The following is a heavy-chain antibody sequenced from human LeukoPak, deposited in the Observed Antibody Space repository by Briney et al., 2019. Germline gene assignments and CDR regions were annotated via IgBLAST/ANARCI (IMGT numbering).Heavy chain of an antibody. J-gene: IGHJ4*02. D-gene: IGHD4-17*01. CDR1: GYSISSGYY. CDR2: INHSGST. Sequence: ETLSLTCTVSGYSISSGYYWSWIRQPPGKGLEWIGEINHSGSTNYNPSLKSRVTISVDTSKNQFSLKLSSVTAADTAVYYCARARTTVTTDYWGQGTLVTVSS. V-gene: IGHV4-38-2*02. CDR3: ARARTTVTTDY.